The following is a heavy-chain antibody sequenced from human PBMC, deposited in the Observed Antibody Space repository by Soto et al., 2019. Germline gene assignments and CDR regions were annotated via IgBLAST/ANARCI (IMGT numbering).Heavy chain of an antibody. J-gene: IGHJ4*02. CDR3: ARDEILHQVEPRPEY. CDR2: IKQDGSDK. CDR1: GFTFSNYW. Sequence: EVQLVESGGGLVQPGGSLRLSCEASGFTFSNYWMTWVRQAPGKGLEWVDNIKQDGSDKYYVDSVKGRFTISRDNAKNSLYLQMNSLRAEDTAVYYCARDEILHQVEPRPEYWGQGTLVTVSS. D-gene: IGHD2-15*01. V-gene: IGHV3-7*01.